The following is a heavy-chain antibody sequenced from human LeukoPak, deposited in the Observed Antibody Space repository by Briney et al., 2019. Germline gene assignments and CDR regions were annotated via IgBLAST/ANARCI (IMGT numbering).Heavy chain of an antibody. V-gene: IGHV4-30-2*01. CDR3: ARVGGGSYGRRVFHY. J-gene: IGHJ4*02. D-gene: IGHD2-21*01. CDR2: IYHSGST. CDR1: GGSISSGGYY. Sequence: SETLSLTCTVSGGSISSGGYYWSWIRQPPGKGLEWIGYIYHSGSTYYNPSLKSRVTISVDRSKNQFSLKLTSVTAADTAMYYCARVGGGSYGRRVFHYWGQGTLVTVSS.